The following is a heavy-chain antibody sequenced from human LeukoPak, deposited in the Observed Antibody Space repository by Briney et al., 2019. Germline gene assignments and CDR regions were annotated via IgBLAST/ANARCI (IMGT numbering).Heavy chain of an antibody. D-gene: IGHD3/OR15-3a*01. CDR2: IDSDGSLI. V-gene: IGHV3-74*01. J-gene: IGHJ4*02. CDR1: GLTFRSYW. Sequence: GGSLRLSCEVSGLTFRSYWMRWVRQAPGKGLVWVSRIDSDGSLISYVDSVKGRFTISRDNAKNTLYLQMNSLRAEDTAVYYCAGGRDRTELYFDSWGQGTLVTVSS. CDR3: AGGRDRTELYFDS.